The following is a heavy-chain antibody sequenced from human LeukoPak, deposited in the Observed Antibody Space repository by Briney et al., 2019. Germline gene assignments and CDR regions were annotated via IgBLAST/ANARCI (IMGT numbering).Heavy chain of an antibody. Sequence: ASVKVSCKASGYIFTNFGISWVRQARGQGLEWMGWISGYNGNTKYVQKFQGRVTITADESTSTAYMELSSLRSEDTAVYYCARLSGSMGFQHWGQGTLVTVSS. J-gene: IGHJ1*01. D-gene: IGHD1-26*01. V-gene: IGHV1-18*01. CDR1: GYIFTNFG. CDR3: ARLSGSMGFQH. CDR2: ISGYNGNT.